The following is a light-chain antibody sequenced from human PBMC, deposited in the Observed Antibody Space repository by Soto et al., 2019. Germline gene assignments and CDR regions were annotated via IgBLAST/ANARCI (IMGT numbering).Light chain of an antibody. CDR1: QSVSSNF. V-gene: IGKV3-20*01. J-gene: IGKJ4*01. CDR2: GAS. CDR3: RQYGYSLGFA. Sequence: EIVLTQSPGTLSLSPGERATLSCRASQSVSSNFLAWYQEKPGQAPRLLIYGASSRATGIPDRFSGSGSGTDFTLTISRLEPEDFPVYYCRQYGYSLGFAFGGGTKVEIK.